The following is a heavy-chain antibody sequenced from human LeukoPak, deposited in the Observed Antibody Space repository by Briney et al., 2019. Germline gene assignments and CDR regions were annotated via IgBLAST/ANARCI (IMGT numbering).Heavy chain of an antibody. J-gene: IGHJ5*02. CDR1: GFSFSNHW. Sequence: GGSLRLSCAASGFSFSNHWMHWVRQRPGKGLVWVSRLNSDGRATTYADSVKGRFTISRDNAKNTLYLQMNSLRVEDTAVYYCARGSDETVTISGWFDPWGQGTLITVSS. V-gene: IGHV3-74*01. D-gene: IGHD4-17*01. CDR3: ARGSDETVTISGWFDP. CDR2: LNSDGRAT.